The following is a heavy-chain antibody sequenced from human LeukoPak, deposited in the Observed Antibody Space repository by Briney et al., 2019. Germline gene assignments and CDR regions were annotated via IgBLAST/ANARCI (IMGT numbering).Heavy chain of an antibody. Sequence: ASVKVSCKASGYTFTCYYMHWVRQAPGQGLEWMGWINPNSGGTNYAQKFQGRVTMTRDTSISTAYMELSRLRSDDTAVYYCARDLGPVPIPGYWGQGTLVTVSS. D-gene: IGHD3-16*01. CDR2: INPNSGGT. CDR3: ARDLGPVPIPGY. CDR1: GYTFTCYY. V-gene: IGHV1-2*02. J-gene: IGHJ4*02.